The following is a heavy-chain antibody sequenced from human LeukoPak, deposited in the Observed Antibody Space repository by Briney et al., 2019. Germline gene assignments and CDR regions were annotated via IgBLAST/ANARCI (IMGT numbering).Heavy chain of an antibody. Sequence: GGSLRLSCAASGFTFSSYGMHWVRQAPGKGLEWVAFIRYDGSNKYYADSVKGRFTISRDNSKNTLYLQMNSLRAEDTAVYYCATSTIAAAGRYYYYMDVWGKGTTVTVSS. D-gene: IGHD6-13*01. V-gene: IGHV3-30*02. CDR3: ATSTIAAAGRYYYYMDV. J-gene: IGHJ6*03. CDR1: GFTFSSYG. CDR2: IRYDGSNK.